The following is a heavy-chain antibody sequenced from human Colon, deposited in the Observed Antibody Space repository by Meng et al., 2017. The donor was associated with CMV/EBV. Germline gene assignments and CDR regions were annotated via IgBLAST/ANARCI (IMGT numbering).Heavy chain of an antibody. CDR2: ISWNSGDI. Sequence: GGSLRLSCAASGFTFNDYAMHWVRQAPGKGLQWVSGISWNSGDIDYADSVKGRFTISRDNAKTSLFLQMNGLRADDTAFYYCVKDVSYGSGWLSDSFHMWGQGTMVTVSS. D-gene: IGHD3-10*01. CDR3: VKDVSYGSGWLSDSFHM. J-gene: IGHJ3*02. CDR1: GFTFNDYA. V-gene: IGHV3-9*01.